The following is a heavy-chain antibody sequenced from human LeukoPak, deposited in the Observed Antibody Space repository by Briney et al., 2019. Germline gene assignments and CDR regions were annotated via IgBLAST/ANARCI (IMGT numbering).Heavy chain of an antibody. Sequence: SETLSLTCTVSGGSISSYYWSWIRQPPGKGLEWIGYIYYSGSTNYNPSLKSRVTISVDTSKNQFSLKLSSVTAADTAVYYCARQNGGRITMVRATVIDYWGQGTLVTVSS. CDR2: IYYSGST. V-gene: IGHV4-59*01. CDR1: GGSISSYY. CDR3: ARQNGGRITMVRATVIDY. D-gene: IGHD3-10*01. J-gene: IGHJ4*02.